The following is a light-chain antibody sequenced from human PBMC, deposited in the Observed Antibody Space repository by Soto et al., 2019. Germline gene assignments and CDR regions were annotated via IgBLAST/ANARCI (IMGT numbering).Light chain of an antibody. Sequence: EIVLTQSPGTLSLSPGERATLSCRASESFANTYLAWYQQIPGQPPSLLIYGASSRATGVPDIFSGSPSGTVLTFTYSISRLGPEDSAVYYCQQYGSSPVTFGQGTKVEIK. CDR3: QQYGSSPVT. CDR2: GAS. CDR1: ESFANTY. V-gene: IGKV3-20*01. J-gene: IGKJ1*01.